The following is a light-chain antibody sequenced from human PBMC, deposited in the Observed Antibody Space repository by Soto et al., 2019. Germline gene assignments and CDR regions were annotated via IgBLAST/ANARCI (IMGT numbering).Light chain of an antibody. J-gene: IGKJ2*01. Sequence: DIQMTQSPSTLSASVGDRVTITCRASQNINTWLAWYQQKPGKAPNLLIHKASSLESGVPSRFSGGGSGTEFTLIISSLQPVDFATYYCLQYNTYPYTFGPGTKLEI. CDR3: LQYNTYPYT. V-gene: IGKV1-5*03. CDR1: QNINTW. CDR2: KAS.